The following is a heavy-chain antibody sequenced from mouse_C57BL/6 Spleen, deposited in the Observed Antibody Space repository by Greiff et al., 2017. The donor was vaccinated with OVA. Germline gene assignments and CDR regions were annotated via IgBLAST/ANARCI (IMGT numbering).Heavy chain of an antibody. CDR2: IWSGGST. V-gene: IGHV2-2*01. CDR3: ARKDYDTEGFAY. J-gene: IGHJ3*01. Sequence: VKLMESGPGLVQPSQSLSITCTVSGFSLTSYGVHWVRQSPGKGLEWLGVIWSGGSTDYNVAFISRLSISKDNSKSQVFFKMNSLQADDTAIYYCARKDYDTEGFAYWGQGTLVTVSA. D-gene: IGHD2-3*01. CDR1: GFSLTSYG.